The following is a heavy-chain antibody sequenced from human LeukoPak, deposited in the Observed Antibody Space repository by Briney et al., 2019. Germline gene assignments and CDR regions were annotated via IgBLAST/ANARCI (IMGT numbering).Heavy chain of an antibody. CDR3: ARGNGDSLLYGMDV. V-gene: IGHV3-33*01. Sequence: GRSLRLSCAASGFTFSSYGMHWVRQAPGKGLEWVAVIWYDGSNKYYADSVKGRFTISRDNSKNTLYLQMNSPRAEDTAVYYCARGNGDSLLYGMDVWGKGTTVTVSS. CDR1: GFTFSSYG. D-gene: IGHD4-17*01. CDR2: IWYDGSNK. J-gene: IGHJ6*04.